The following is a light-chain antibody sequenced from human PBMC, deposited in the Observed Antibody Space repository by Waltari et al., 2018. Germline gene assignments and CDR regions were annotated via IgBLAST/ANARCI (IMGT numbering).Light chain of an antibody. CDR3: QQYDNLPSLT. V-gene: IGKV1-33*01. J-gene: IGKJ4*01. CDR1: QDISNY. CDR2: DAS. Sequence: DIQMTQSPSSLSASVGDRVTITCQASQDISNYLNWYQQKPGKAPKLLIYDASNLETGVPSRFGGSGSGTDFTVTISSLQPEDIATYYCQQYDNLPSLTFGGGTKVEIK.